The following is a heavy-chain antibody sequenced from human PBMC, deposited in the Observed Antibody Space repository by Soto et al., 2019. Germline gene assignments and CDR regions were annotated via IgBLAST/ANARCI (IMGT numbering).Heavy chain of an antibody. V-gene: IGHV4-39*01. CDR3: ARQGRFLESPPDYYYGMDV. Sequence: SETLSLTCTVSGGSISSSSYYWGWIRQPPGKGLEWIGSIYYSGSTYYNPSLKSRVTISVDTSKNQFSPKLSSVTAADTAVYYCARQGRFLESPPDYYYGMDVWGQGTTVTVSS. CDR1: GGSISSSSYY. D-gene: IGHD3-3*01. J-gene: IGHJ6*02. CDR2: IYYSGST.